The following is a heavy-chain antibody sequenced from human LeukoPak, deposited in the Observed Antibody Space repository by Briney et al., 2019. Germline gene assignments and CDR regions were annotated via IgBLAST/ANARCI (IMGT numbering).Heavy chain of an antibody. D-gene: IGHD1-26*01. CDR3: AAYSGSSYFDY. V-gene: IGHV4-31*11. CDR2: IYYSGST. J-gene: IGHJ4*02. CDR1: GGSFSGYY. Sequence: SETLSLTCAVYGGSFSGYYWSWTRQHPGKGLEWIGYIYYSGSTYYNPSLKSRVTISVDTSKNQFSLKLSSVTAADTAVYYCAAYSGSSYFDYWGQGTLVTVSS.